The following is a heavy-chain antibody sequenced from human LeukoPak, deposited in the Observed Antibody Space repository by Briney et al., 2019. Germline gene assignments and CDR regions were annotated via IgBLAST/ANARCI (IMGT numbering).Heavy chain of an antibody. CDR1: GYTLTELS. CDR2: FDPEDGET. D-gene: IGHD3-22*01. CDR3: ATAGYDSSGYYHVGAEYFQH. Sequence: ASVKVSCKVSGYTLTELSMHWVRQAPGKGLEWMGGFDPEDGETIYAQKFQGRVTMTEDTSTDTAYMEPSSLRSEDTAVYYCATAGYDSSGYYHVGAEYFQHWGQGTLVTVSS. V-gene: IGHV1-24*01. J-gene: IGHJ1*01.